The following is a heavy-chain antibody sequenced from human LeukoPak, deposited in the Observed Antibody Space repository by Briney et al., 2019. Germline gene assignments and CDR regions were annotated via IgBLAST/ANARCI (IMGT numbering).Heavy chain of an antibody. D-gene: IGHD6-19*01. V-gene: IGHV4-39*01. CDR2: IYYSGST. CDR1: CGSISSSSYY. J-gene: IGHJ4*02. CDR3: TRQYSSGRGDFDY. Sequence: PSETLSLTCTVPCGSISSSSYYWGWLRQPPGKGLEWIESIYYSGSTYYIPSLKSRITISVDTSKNQFSLKMSSVTAADTALYYCTRQYSSGRGDFDYWGQGTLVTVSS.